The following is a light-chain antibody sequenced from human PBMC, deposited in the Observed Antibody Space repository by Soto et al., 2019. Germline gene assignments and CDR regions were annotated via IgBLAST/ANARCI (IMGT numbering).Light chain of an antibody. CDR2: DVS. CDR3: CSYAGSYTWV. CDR1: SSDVGSYKD. Sequence: QSALTQPRSVSGSPGQSVTISCTGTSSDVGSYKDVSWYQQHPGNAPKLIIYDVSKRPSGVPDRFSGSKSGNTASLTISGLQADDEADYSCCSYAGSYTWVFGGGTKLTVL. V-gene: IGLV2-11*01. J-gene: IGLJ3*02.